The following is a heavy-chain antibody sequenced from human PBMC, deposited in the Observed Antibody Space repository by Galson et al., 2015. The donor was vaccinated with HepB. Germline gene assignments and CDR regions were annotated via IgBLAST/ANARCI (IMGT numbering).Heavy chain of an antibody. V-gene: IGHV4-30-2*03. J-gene: IGHJ2*01. Sequence: TLSLTCAVSGGSNSSGDQSWGWVRQSPGKGLEFIGSFYYSGSTYYNPSLKSRINMSVDTSSHQFSLQLSSATVADTALYYCARHPSTGPTFWYFDLWGRGTLVTVSS. CDR2: FYYSGST. CDR1: GGSNSSGDQS. CDR3: ARHPSTGPTFWYFDL. D-gene: IGHD1-7*01.